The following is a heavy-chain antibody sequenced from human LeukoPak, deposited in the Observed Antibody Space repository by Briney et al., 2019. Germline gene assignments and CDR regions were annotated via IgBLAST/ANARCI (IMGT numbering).Heavy chain of an antibody. J-gene: IGHJ4*02. CDR2: INHSGST. CDR3: ARGRYYYGSGSYYNPWYFDY. CDR1: GGSLSGYY. V-gene: IGHV4-34*01. D-gene: IGHD3-10*01. Sequence: SETLSLTCAVYGGSLSGYYWSWIRQPPGKGLEWIGEINHSGSTNYNPSLKSRVTISVDTSKNQFSLKLSSVTAADTAVYYCARGRYYYGSGSYYNPWYFDYWGQGTLVTVSS.